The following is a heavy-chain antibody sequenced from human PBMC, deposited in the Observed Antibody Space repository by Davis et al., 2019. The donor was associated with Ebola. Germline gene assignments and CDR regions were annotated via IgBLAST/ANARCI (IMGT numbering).Heavy chain of an antibody. D-gene: IGHD2-21*01. V-gene: IGHV3-48*02. Sequence: PGGSLRLSCAASGFTFNTKGMHWVRQAPGKGLEWFSYISSSSSTINYADSVKGRFTISRDNAKNSLYLQMNSLRDEDTAVYYCAKDVIRLSYGMDVWGKGTTVTVSS. CDR2: ISSSSSTI. CDR1: GFTFNTKG. J-gene: IGHJ6*04. CDR3: AKDVIRLSYGMDV.